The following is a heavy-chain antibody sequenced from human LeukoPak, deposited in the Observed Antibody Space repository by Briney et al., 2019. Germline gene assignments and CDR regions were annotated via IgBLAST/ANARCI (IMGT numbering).Heavy chain of an antibody. J-gene: IGHJ3*01. V-gene: IGHV3-48*01. D-gene: IGHD4-17*01. CDR2: ISDDSSTI. CDR3: ARDFIGGYGDPRPAFAV. Sequence: PGGSLRLSCAASGFTFSSYSMNWVRQAPGKGLEWVSYISDDSSTIYYADSVKGRFIISRDNAKNSLYLQMNSLRAEDTAVYYCARDFIGGYGDPRPAFAVWGPGTMVIVSS. CDR1: GFTFSSYS.